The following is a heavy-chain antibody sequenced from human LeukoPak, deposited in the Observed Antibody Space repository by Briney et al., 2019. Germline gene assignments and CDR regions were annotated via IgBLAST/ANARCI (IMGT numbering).Heavy chain of an antibody. Sequence: GGSLRLSCAASEVTFSNAWMSWVRQAPGKGLEWVGRIKKKTDGGTTDYAAPVKGRFTISRDDSEDTLYLQMNSLKTEDTAIYYCTTEEYYYDSSALGYWGQGTLVTVPS. CDR1: EVTFSNAW. CDR3: TTEEYYYDSSALGY. CDR2: IKKKTDGGTT. J-gene: IGHJ4*02. D-gene: IGHD3-22*01. V-gene: IGHV3-15*01.